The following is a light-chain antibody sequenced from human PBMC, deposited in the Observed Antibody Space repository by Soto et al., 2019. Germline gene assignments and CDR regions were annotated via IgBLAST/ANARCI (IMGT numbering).Light chain of an antibody. Sequence: EIVMTQSPATLSVSPGERATLSCMACQSVSSNLAWYQQKPGQAPRLLIYGASTRATGVPARFSGTGSGTEFTLTISSLQSEDFAVYYCHQYNNWHTFGQGTKLEIK. CDR3: HQYNNWHT. CDR1: QSVSSN. V-gene: IGKV3-15*01. J-gene: IGKJ2*01. CDR2: GAS.